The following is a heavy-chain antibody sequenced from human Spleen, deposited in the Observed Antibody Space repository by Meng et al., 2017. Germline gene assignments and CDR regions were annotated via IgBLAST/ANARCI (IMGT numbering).Heavy chain of an antibody. J-gene: IGHJ5*02. CDR1: AGSILNSYR. Sequence: VRLPEAGGRLKPPETLSLTSSVSAGSILNSYRRSWVRQFPVNGLEWIGDIVYTGTTNYHPSLKGRFTISGDNSKHSFSLILTCVSAGDTAIYYCARDDVSTGVPSWGQGTLVTVSS. V-gene: IGHV4-4*03. D-gene: IGHD3/OR15-3a*01. CDR2: IVYTGTT. CDR3: ARDDVSTGVPS.